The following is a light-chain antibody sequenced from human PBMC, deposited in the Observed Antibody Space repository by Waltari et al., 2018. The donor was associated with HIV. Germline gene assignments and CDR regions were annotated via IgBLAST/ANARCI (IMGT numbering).Light chain of an antibody. V-gene: IGKV1-39*01. CDR2: GAS. CDR1: ETIDTF. J-gene: IGKJ4*01. CDR3: QQSYSSPLT. Sequence: DIQMTQPPTLWSASVGDRVTIPCRASETIDTFLNWYQQTPGKAPNLLIHGASSLQGGVPSRFSGSGSGTHFTLTISNLQPEDFAVYYCQQSYSSPLTFCGGTKVEVK.